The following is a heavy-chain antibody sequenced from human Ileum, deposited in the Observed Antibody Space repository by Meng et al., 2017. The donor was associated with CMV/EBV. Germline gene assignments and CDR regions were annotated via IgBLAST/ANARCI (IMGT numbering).Heavy chain of an antibody. CDR2: INGESKSI. V-gene: IGHV3-48*03. Sequence: GGSLRRSCAASAFTFSNYEMNRVPQVPGKGLEWLSYINGESKSIIYADSVKGRFTISRDNAKNSLYLQMSSLRDEDTAIYYCARARATTPGMNWFDPWGQGTLV. CDR3: ARARATTPGMNWFDP. J-gene: IGHJ5*02. D-gene: IGHD1-1*01. CDR1: AFTFSNYE.